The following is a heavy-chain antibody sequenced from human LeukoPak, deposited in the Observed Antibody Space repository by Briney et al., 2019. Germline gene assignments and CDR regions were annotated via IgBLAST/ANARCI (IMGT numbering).Heavy chain of an antibody. CDR1: GGTFSSYA. Sequence: ASVKVSCKASGGTFSSYAISWVRQAPGQGLEWMGGIIPIFGTANYAQKFQGRVTITADESTSTAYMELSSLRSEDTAVYYCARDDGYYYDSSGYYYGMDVWGQGTTVTVSS. V-gene: IGHV1-69*13. CDR3: ARDDGYYYDSSGYYYGMDV. J-gene: IGHJ6*02. CDR2: IIPIFGTA. D-gene: IGHD3-22*01.